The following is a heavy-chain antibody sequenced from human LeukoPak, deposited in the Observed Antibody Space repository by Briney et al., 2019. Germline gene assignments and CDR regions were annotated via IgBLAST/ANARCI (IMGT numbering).Heavy chain of an antibody. Sequence: SETLSLTCAVYGGSFSGHYWSWIRQPPGKGLEWIGEINHSGSTNYNPSLKSRVTISVDTSKNQFSLKLSSVTAADTAVYYCARGDIVAPGDYWGQGTLVTVSS. V-gene: IGHV4-34*01. J-gene: IGHJ4*02. CDR2: INHSGST. D-gene: IGHD5-12*01. CDR3: ARGDIVAPGDY. CDR1: GGSFSGHY.